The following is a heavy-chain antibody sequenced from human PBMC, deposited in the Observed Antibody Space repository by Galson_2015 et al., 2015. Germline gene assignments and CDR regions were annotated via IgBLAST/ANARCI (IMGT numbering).Heavy chain of an antibody. Sequence: SLRLSCAASGFIFRNYWMVWVRQTPAKGLEWVAKIRYDGSQTFYVDSVKGRFTISRDNAESSLYLQMNSLRADDTAVYYCARDANRGGEFDYWGQGALVTVSS. CDR2: IRYDGSQT. J-gene: IGHJ4*02. D-gene: IGHD1-14*01. CDR1: GFIFRNYW. CDR3: ARDANRGGEFDY. V-gene: IGHV3-7*03.